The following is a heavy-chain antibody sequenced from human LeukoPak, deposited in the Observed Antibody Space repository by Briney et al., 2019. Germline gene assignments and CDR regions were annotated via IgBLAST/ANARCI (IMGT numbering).Heavy chain of an antibody. Sequence: PSETLSLTCTVSGGSISSYYWSWIRQPPGKGLEWIGYIYTSGSTNSTPSLKSRVTIPVDTSKNQFSLKLSPLPAPDPAAFYWARHGRRAANLFVPSGHGTLVSVSS. CDR2: IYTSGST. CDR1: GGSISSYY. J-gene: IGHJ5*02. D-gene: IGHD2-15*01. CDR3: ARHGRRAANLFVP. V-gene: IGHV4-4*09.